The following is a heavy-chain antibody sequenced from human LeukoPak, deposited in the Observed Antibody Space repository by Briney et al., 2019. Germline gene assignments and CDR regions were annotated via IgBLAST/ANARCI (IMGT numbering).Heavy chain of an antibody. V-gene: IGHV4-39*01. Sequence: TSETLSLTCTVSGGSISSSSYYWGWIRQPPGKGLEWIGSIYYSGSTYYNPSLKSRVTISVDTSKNQFSLKLSSVTAADTAVYYCARGRYSSSSEVNLWGQGTLVTVSS. CDR1: GGSISSSSYY. D-gene: IGHD6-6*01. CDR2: IYYSGST. CDR3: ARGRYSSSSEVNL. J-gene: IGHJ4*02.